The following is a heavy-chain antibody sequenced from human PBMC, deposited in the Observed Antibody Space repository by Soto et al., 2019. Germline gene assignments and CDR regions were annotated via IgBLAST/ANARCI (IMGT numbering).Heavy chain of an antibody. V-gene: IGHV5-51*01. Sequence: LGESLKISCKGSGYSFTSYWIGWVRQMPGKGLEWMGIIYPGDSDTRYSPSFQGQVTISADKSISTAYLQWSSLKASDTAMYYCARTTYYDFWSGYYKSQYYYYGMDVWGQGTTVTVSS. CDR3: ARTTYYDFWSGYYKSQYYYYGMDV. D-gene: IGHD3-3*01. J-gene: IGHJ6*02. CDR2: IYPGDSDT. CDR1: GYSFTSYW.